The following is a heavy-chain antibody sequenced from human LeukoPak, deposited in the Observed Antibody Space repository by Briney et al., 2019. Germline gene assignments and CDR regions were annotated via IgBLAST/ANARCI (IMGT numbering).Heavy chain of an antibody. CDR1: GFTFSSYA. D-gene: IGHD3-10*01. J-gene: IGHJ4*02. CDR2: ISGSGGST. CDR3: AKGEYYYGSGSLYYSDY. V-gene: IGHV3-23*01. Sequence: GGSLRLSCAASGFTFSSYAMSWVRQAPGKGLEWVSAISGSGGSTYYADSVKGRFTISRDNSKNTLYLQMNSLRAEDTAVYYCAKGEYYYGSGSLYYSDYWGQGTLVTVSS.